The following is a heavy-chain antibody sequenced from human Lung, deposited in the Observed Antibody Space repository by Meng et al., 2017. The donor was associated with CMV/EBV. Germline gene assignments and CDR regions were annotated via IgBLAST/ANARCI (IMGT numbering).Heavy chain of an antibody. CDR3: ARIGGGNRGDFDY. V-gene: IGHV1-8*03. CDR1: GYTFTSYD. CDR2: MNPNSGNT. J-gene: IGHJ4*02. Sequence: SVKVSXKASGYTFTSYDISWVRQATGQGLEWMGWMNPNSGNTGYAQKFQGRVTITRNTSISTAYMELSSLRSEDTAVYYCARIGGGNRGDFDYWGQGTXVTVSS. D-gene: IGHD2-15*01.